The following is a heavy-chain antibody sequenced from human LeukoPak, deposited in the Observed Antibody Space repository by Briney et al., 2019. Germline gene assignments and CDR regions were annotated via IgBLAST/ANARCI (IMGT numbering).Heavy chain of an antibody. CDR1: GFTFSSYA. CDR3: ARDPGSSWYYFDY. J-gene: IGHJ4*02. Sequence: GGSLRLSCAASGFTFSSYAMSWVRQAPGKGLEWVAVIWYDGSNKYYADSVKGRFTISRDNSKNTLYLQMNSLRAEDTAVYYCARDPGSSWYYFDYWGQGTLVIVSS. CDR2: IWYDGSNK. V-gene: IGHV3-33*08. D-gene: IGHD6-13*01.